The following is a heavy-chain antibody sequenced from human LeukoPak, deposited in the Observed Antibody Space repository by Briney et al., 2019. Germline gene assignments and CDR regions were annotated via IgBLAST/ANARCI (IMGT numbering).Heavy chain of an antibody. CDR3: ARESSWYRGYFQH. J-gene: IGHJ1*01. CDR1: GFTVSSNY. CDR2: IYSGGST. Sequence: GVSLRLSCAASGFTVSSNYMSWVRRAPGKGLEWVSVIYSGGSTYYADSVKGRFTISRDNSKNTLYLQMNSLRAEDTAVYYCARESSWYRGYFQHWGQGTLVTVSS. V-gene: IGHV3-53*01. D-gene: IGHD6-13*01.